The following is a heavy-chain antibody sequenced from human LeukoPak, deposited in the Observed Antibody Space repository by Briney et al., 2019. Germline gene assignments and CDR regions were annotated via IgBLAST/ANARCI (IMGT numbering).Heavy chain of an antibody. CDR3: ARGSGGQAY. D-gene: IGHD2-15*01. V-gene: IGHV1-8*01. J-gene: IGHJ4*02. Sequence: ASVKVSCKTSGYTFTSYHINWVRQATGQGLEWMGWMDPNSDNTGYAQKFQGRVTMTSNTSINTAYMELSSLTSEDTAIYYCARGSGGQAYWGQGTLVAVSS. CDR2: MDPNSDNT. CDR1: GYTFTSYH.